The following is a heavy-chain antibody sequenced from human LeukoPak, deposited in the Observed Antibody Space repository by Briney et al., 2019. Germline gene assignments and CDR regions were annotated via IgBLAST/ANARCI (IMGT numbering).Heavy chain of an antibody. CDR2: IYPGDSDT. Sequence: GESLKISCKGSGYSFTSYWIGWVRQMPGKGLEWMGIIYPGDSDTRYSPSFQGQVTISADKSISTAYLQWSSLKASDTAMYYCARQVYCGGDCYLPDYWGQGTLVTVSS. J-gene: IGHJ4*02. D-gene: IGHD2-21*02. CDR3: ARQVYCGGDCYLPDY. CDR1: GYSFTSYW. V-gene: IGHV5-51*01.